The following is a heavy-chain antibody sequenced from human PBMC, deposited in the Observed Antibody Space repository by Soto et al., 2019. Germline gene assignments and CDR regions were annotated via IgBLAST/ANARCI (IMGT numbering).Heavy chain of an antibody. CDR1: GFTFSSYG. CDR3: AKDLGIAAAGNPEGVP. D-gene: IGHD6-13*01. V-gene: IGHV3-30*18. Sequence: HPGGSLRLSCAASGFTFSSYGMHWVRQAPGKGLEWVAVISYDGSNKYYADSVKGRFTISRDNSKNTLYLQMNSLRAEDTAVYYCAKDLGIAAAGNPEGVPWGQGTLVTVSS. J-gene: IGHJ5*02. CDR2: ISYDGSNK.